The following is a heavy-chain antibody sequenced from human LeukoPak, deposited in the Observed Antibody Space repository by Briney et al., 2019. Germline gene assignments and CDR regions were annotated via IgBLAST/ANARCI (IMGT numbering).Heavy chain of an antibody. CDR3: ARMNDYYYYGMDV. V-gene: IGHV4-34*01. CDR2: TNHSGST. CDR1: GGSFSGYY. J-gene: IGHJ6*02. D-gene: IGHD1-1*01. Sequence: KPSETLSLTCAVYGGSFSGYYWSWIRQPPGKGLEWIGETNHSGSTNYNPSLKSRVTISVDTSKNQFSLKLSSVTAADTAVYYCARMNDYYYYGMDVWGQGTTVTVSS.